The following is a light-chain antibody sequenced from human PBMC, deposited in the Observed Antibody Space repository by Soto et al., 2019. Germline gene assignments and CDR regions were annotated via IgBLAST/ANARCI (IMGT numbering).Light chain of an antibody. CDR3: QQYHSTPWT. CDR2: WAS. Sequence: DIVMTQSPDSLAVSLGERATINCKSSQSDLYSSDNKNSLAWYQQRPGQPPKLLIYWASTRESGVPDRFSGSWSGTDFTLTVSRLQDEDVAVYYGQQYHSTPWTFGQGMKVEIK. CDR1: QSDLYSSDNKNS. J-gene: IGKJ1*01. V-gene: IGKV4-1*01.